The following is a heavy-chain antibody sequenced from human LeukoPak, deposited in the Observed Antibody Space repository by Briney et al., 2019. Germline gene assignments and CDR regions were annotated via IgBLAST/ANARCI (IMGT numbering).Heavy chain of an antibody. J-gene: IGHJ4*02. CDR3: AKSSRMRSGYDY. CDR2: IYSGGST. D-gene: IGHD6-19*01. Sequence: GGSLRLSCAASGFTVSSNYMSWVRQAPGKGLEWVSVIYSGGSTYYADSVKGRFTISRDNSKNTLYLQMNSLRAEDTAVYYCAKSSRMRSGYDYWGQGTLVTVSS. CDR1: GFTVSSNY. V-gene: IGHV3-66*01.